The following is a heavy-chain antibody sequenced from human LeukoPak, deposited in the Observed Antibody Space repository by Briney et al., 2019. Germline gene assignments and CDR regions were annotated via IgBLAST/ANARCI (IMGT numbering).Heavy chain of an antibody. J-gene: IGHJ4*02. CDR1: GFTFSTYS. V-gene: IGHV3-48*01. D-gene: IGHD2-15*01. Sequence: GGSLRLSCAASGFTFSTYSMNWVRQAPGKGLEWVSYISSTSGTIYYADSVKGQFTISRDNAKSSLYLQMNSLRAEDTAVYYCANGVCSAGSCHNFDYRGQGTMVTVSS. CDR3: ANGVCSAGSCHNFDY. CDR2: ISSTSGTI.